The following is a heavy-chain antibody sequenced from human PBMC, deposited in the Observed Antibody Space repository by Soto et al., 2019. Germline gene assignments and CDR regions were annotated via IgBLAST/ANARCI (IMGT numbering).Heavy chain of an antibody. V-gene: IGHV4-31*02. CDR2: IYFTGST. D-gene: IGHD6-19*01. Sequence: RGGYYWSWIRQHPGKGLEWVGYIYFTGSTLYNPSLKSRLAMSLDTSKNQFSLRLTSVTAADTAVYFCARDWGSSGWPNWGQGTLVTVYS. J-gene: IGHJ4*02. CDR1: RGGYY. CDR3: ARDWGSSGWPN.